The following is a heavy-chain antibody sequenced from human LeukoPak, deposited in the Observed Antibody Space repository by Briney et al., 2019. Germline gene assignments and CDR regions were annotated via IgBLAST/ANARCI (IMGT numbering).Heavy chain of an antibody. J-gene: IGHJ4*02. CDR3: ARDSDVPFDY. CDR2: INSDGINT. V-gene: IGHV3-74*01. D-gene: IGHD3-16*01. CDR1: GFTFSNYW. Sequence: GGSLRLSCAASGFTFSNYWMHWVRQAPGKGLVWVSRINSDGINTSYADSVKGRFTISRDNAKNSLYLQMNSLRAEDTAVYYCARDSDVPFDYWGQGTLVTVSS.